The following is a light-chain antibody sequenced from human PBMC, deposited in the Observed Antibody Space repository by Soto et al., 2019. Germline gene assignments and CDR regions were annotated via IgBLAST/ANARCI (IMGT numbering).Light chain of an antibody. CDR2: AEA. CDR1: QSISSY. CDR3: QQYNSYSPERT. Sequence: IQLSQSPAALSASVGDRVTLTCLASQSISSYLNWYQQKPGKAPKLLIYAEARLQSGAPSRFSGSGSGTEFTLTISSLQPDDFATYYCQQYNSYSPERTFGQGTKVDIK. V-gene: IGKV1-39*01. J-gene: IGKJ1*01.